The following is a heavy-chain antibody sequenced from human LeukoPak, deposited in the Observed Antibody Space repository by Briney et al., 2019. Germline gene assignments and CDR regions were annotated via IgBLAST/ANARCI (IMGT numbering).Heavy chain of an antibody. D-gene: IGHD3-10*01. CDR1: GFTFSSYS. J-gene: IGHJ4*02. CDR3: ARDSAKLRGASITYFGS. V-gene: IGHV3-21*06. Sequence: PGGSLRLSCAAYGFTFSSYSKNWVRQAPGKGPEWLSSIRSTGNYIDYADSVNGRFTISRDNAKNSLYLQMNSLRAEDTAVYYCARDSAKLRGASITYFGSWGQRTLVIVSS. CDR2: IRSTGNYI.